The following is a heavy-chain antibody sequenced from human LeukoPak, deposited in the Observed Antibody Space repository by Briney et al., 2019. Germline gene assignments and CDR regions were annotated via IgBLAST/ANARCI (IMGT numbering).Heavy chain of an antibody. CDR1: GGSIGTYY. Sequence: PSETLSLTCTVSGGSIGTYYRSWIRQPAGKGLEWIGRIFTTGGANYNPSLKSRVTMSLDTSKNLFSLKLNSVTAADTAVYYCVRDGPSWGLLWGQGALVTVSS. J-gene: IGHJ4*02. CDR2: IFTTGGA. CDR3: VRDGPSWGLL. V-gene: IGHV4-4*07. D-gene: IGHD3-16*01.